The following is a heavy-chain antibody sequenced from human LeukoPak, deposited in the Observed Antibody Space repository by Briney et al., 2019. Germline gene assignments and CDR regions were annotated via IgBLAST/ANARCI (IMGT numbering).Heavy chain of an antibody. Sequence: ASVKVSCKASGYTFTSYDINWVRQATGQGLEWMGWMNPNSGNTGYAQKFQGRVTMTRNTSISTAYMELSSLRSEDTAVYYCARGYVLLWSGELLGWFDPWGQGTLVTVSS. D-gene: IGHD3-10*01. V-gene: IGHV1-8*01. J-gene: IGHJ5*02. CDR3: ARGYVLLWSGELLGWFDP. CDR2: MNPNSGNT. CDR1: GYTFTSYD.